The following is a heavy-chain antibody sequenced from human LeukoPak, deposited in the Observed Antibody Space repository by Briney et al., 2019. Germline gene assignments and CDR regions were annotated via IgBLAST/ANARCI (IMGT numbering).Heavy chain of an antibody. J-gene: IGHJ4*02. CDR1: GFTFSSYA. Sequence: PGGSLRLSCAASGFTFSSYAVSWVRQAPGKGLEWVSGISTGGDSTYYADSVKGRFTISRDNSKNTLYLQMNSLGAEDTAVYYCAKDPSGLDYLDYWGQGTLVTVSA. CDR3: AKDPSGLDYLDY. V-gene: IGHV3-23*01. CDR2: ISTGGDST.